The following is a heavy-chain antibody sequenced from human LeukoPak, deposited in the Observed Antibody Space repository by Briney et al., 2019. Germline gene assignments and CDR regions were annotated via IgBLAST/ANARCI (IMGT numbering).Heavy chain of an antibody. CDR1: GGSFSGYY. J-gene: IGHJ4*02. CDR2: INHSGST. D-gene: IGHD2-2*01. V-gene: IGHV4-34*01. Sequence: SETLSLTCAVYGGSFSGYYWSWIRQPPGKGLEWIGEINHSGSTNYNPSLKSRVTISVDTSKNQFSLKLSSVTAADTAVYYCARDQRGTSCYDYWGPGTLVTVSS. CDR3: ARDQRGTSCYDY.